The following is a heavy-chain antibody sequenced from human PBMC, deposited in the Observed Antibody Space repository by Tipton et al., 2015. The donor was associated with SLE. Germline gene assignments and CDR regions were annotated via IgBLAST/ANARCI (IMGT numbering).Heavy chain of an antibody. CDR2: IYYSGGT. CDR3: ARNKAVAGTVIEY. CDR1: GYFISSGYY. J-gene: IGHJ4*02. D-gene: IGHD6-19*01. V-gene: IGHV4-61*08. Sequence: TLSLTCAVSGYFISSGYYWGWIRQPPGKGLEWIGYIYYSGGTNYNPSLKSRVTMSVDTSKNQFSLKLTSLTAADTALYYCARNKAVAGTVIEYWGPGTLVTVSS.